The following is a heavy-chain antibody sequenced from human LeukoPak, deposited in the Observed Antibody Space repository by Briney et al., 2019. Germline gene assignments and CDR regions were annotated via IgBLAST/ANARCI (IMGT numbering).Heavy chain of an antibody. CDR3: ARGCGGGPGCYILDY. Sequence: GGSLRLSCAASGFTFSSFGMHWVRQAPGKGLEWVAIIWSDGSNEVYIESVKGRFTISRDNSKNTLYLYMNSLRGEDTAMYFCARGCGGGPGCYILDYWGQGTLVTVSS. D-gene: IGHD2-15*01. V-gene: IGHV3-33*01. CDR2: IWSDGSNE. J-gene: IGHJ4*02. CDR1: GFTFSSFG.